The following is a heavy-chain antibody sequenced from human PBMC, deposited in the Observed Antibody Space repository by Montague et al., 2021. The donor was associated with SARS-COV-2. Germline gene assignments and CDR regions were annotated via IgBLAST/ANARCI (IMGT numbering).Heavy chain of an antibody. D-gene: IGHD1-20*01. Sequence: SETLSLTCSVSGGSISSYYWSWIRQSPGKGLEWIGYIFHSGITDYNPSLKSRATTSVDMSKNQFSLQLNSVTAADSAVYYCARTEYNWNDWFDPWGQGTLVTVSS. J-gene: IGHJ5*02. CDR1: GGSISSYY. CDR2: IFHSGIT. CDR3: ARTEYNWNDWFDP. V-gene: IGHV4-59*13.